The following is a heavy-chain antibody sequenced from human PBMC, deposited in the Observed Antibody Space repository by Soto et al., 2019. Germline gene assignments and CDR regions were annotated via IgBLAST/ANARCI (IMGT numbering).Heavy chain of an antibody. CDR3: ARDRIVVLTVKRSDWFDP. CDR1: GYTFTSYG. V-gene: IGHV1-18*01. Sequence: QVQLVQSGAEVKKPGASVKVSCKASGYTFTSYGISWVRQAPGQGLEWMGWISAYNGNTNYAQKLQGRVTMTTDTSTSTAYMELRSVRADDTAVYYWARDRIVVLTVKRSDWFDPWGQGTLVTVSS. J-gene: IGHJ5*02. D-gene: IGHD2-21*02. CDR2: ISAYNGNT.